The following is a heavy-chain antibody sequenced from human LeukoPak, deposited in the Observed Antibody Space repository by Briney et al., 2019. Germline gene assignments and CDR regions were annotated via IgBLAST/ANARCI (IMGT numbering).Heavy chain of an antibody. D-gene: IGHD6-13*01. Sequence: SDTLSLTXAVYGGSFRGYYYTWIRQPPGKGLEWIGEINHSGSTTYNPSLNSRVIILVDTSENQFSLKLRSVTAADTAVYYCARGEGQRQLVHIHWGQGTLVTVSS. J-gene: IGHJ4*02. V-gene: IGHV4-34*01. CDR3: ARGEGQRQLVHIH. CDR1: GGSFRGYY. CDR2: INHSGST.